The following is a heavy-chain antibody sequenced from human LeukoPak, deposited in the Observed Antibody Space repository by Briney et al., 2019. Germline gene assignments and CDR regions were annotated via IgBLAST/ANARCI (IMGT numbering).Heavy chain of an antibody. CDR3: AKELGYCSSTSCYAEDY. V-gene: IGHV3-23*01. CDR1: GFTFSSHS. J-gene: IGHJ4*02. CDR2: ISGSGGST. Sequence: GGSLRLSCAASGFTFSSHSMNWVRQAPGKGLEWVSAISGSGGSTYYADSVKGRFTISRDNSKNTLYLQMNSLRAEDTAVYYCAKELGYCSSTSCYAEDYWGQGTLVTVSS. D-gene: IGHD2-2*01.